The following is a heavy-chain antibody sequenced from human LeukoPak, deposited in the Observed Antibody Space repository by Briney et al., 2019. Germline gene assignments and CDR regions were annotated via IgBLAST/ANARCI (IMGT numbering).Heavy chain of an antibody. D-gene: IGHD2-15*01. CDR2: IDWDDDK. CDR3: ARIKGSNFDY. V-gene: IGHV2-70*11. Sequence: SGPTLVNPTQTLTGTCTFSGFSLSTSGMCVSWIRQPPGKALEWLARIDWDDDKYYSTSLKTRLTISKDTSKNQVVLRMTNMDPMDTATYYCARIKGSNFDYWGQGTLVTVSS. CDR1: GFSLSTSGMC. J-gene: IGHJ4*02.